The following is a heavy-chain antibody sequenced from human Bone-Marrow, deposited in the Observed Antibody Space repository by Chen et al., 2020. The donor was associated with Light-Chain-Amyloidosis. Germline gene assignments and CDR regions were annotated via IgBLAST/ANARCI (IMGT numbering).Heavy chain of an antibody. J-gene: IGHJ4*02. V-gene: IGHV4-59*01. Sequence: QVQLQESGPGLVKPSETLSLTCSVSETSIDAAYWAWIRQPPGKGLEWIGYIFYSGSTTYNPSLKSRVTMSVDTSTNQFSLKLTSLTTADTAVYYCARVQTVTALNYWDQGTMVTVSS. CDR3: ARVQTVTALNY. CDR1: ETSIDAAY. CDR2: IFYSGST. D-gene: IGHD2-21*02.